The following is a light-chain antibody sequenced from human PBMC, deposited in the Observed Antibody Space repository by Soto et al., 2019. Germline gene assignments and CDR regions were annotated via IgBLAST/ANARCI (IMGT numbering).Light chain of an antibody. J-gene: IGKJ5*01. V-gene: IGKV3-15*01. CDR2: GAS. CDR3: QQYYSYPIT. Sequence: EIILTQSPDTLSLSPGERATLSCRASQTVSSNYLAWCQQRPGQAPRLLIYGASTRAAGIPARFSGSGSGTEFTLTISCLQSEDFATYYCQQYYSYPITFGQGTRLEIK. CDR1: QTVSSN.